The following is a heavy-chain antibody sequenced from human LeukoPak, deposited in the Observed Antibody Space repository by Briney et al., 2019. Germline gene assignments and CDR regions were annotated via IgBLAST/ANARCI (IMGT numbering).Heavy chain of an antibody. CDR3: ASDKRYYDFWSGYPWYFDY. V-gene: IGHV4-59*01. J-gene: IGHJ4*02. CDR1: GGSISSYY. D-gene: IGHD3-3*01. CDR2: IYYSGST. Sequence: SETLSLTCTVSGGSISSYYWSWIRQPPGKGLEWIGYIYYSGSTNYNPSLKSRVTISVDTSKNQFSLKLSSVTAADTAVYYCASDKRYYDFWSGYPWYFDYWGQGTLVTVSS.